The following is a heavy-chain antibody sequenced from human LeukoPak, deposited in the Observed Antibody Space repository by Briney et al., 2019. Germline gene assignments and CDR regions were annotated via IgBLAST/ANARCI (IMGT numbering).Heavy chain of an antibody. CDR2: ISGSGGST. J-gene: IGHJ5*02. Sequence: GGSLRLSCAASGFTFNNYAMSWVRQAPGKGPEWLSAISGSGGSTTDADSVKGRFTTSRDNSKSTLYLQMNSLRAEDAAIYYCAKIFHTDGYYLGEHLFDAWGQGTLVTVSS. V-gene: IGHV3-23*01. CDR1: GFTFNNYA. CDR3: AKIFHTDGYYLGEHLFDA. D-gene: IGHD3-22*01.